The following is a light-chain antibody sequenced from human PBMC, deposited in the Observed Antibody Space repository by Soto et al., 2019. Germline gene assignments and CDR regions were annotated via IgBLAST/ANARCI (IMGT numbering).Light chain of an antibody. J-gene: IGKJ1*01. CDR1: QSISSSY. CDR3: QQYNNSPPRT. V-gene: IGKV3-20*01. CDR2: GAS. Sequence: EIVLTQSPGTLSLSPGERATLSCRASQSISSSYLAWYQQKPGQAPRLLIYGASSRATGIPDRFSGSGSGTDFTLTISRLEPEDFAVYYCQQYNNSPPRTFGQGTKVEIK.